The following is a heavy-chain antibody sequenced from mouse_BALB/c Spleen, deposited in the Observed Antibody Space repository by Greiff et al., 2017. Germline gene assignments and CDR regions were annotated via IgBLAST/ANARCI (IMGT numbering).Heavy chain of an antibody. CDR1: GYSITSGYY. D-gene: IGHD1-2*01. CDR3: ARGGYGHY. CDR2: ISYDGSN. V-gene: IGHV3-6*02. J-gene: IGHJ2*01. Sequence: EVKVEESGPGLVKPSQSLSLTCSVTGYSITSGYYWNWIRQFPGNKLEWMGYISYDGSNNYNPSLKNRISITRDTSKNQFFLKLNSVTTEDTATYYCARGGYGHYWGQGTTLTVSS.